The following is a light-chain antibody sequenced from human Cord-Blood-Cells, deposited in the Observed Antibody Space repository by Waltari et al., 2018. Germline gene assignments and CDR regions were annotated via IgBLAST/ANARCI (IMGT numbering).Light chain of an antibody. CDR3: CSYAGTNWV. V-gene: IGLV2-23*01. CDR1: SSDVGSYNL. Sequence: QSALTQPASVSGSPGQSITISCTGTSSDVGSYNLVSWYQQHPGKAPKLMIYEGSKRPSGVSNRFSGSKYGNTASLTISGLQAEDEADYYCCSYAGTNWVFGGGTKLTVL. CDR2: EGS. J-gene: IGLJ3*02.